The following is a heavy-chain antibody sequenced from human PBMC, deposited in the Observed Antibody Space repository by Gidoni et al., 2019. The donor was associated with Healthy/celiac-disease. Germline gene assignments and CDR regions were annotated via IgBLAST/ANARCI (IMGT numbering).Heavy chain of an antibody. CDR3: AREISSSQWRLGGFDY. CDR1: GRSLSCYY. V-gene: IGHV4-59*01. J-gene: IGHJ4*02. Sequence: QVHLPVSGPGLAMPSETLSPTCTVPGRSLSCYYWSWIRQPPGKGLEWIGYIYHSGSTNYNTSLKRRVTISVDTSKNQFSLKLSSVTAADTAVYYCAREISSSQWRLGGFDYWGQGTLVTVSS. CDR2: IYHSGST. D-gene: IGHD6-13*01.